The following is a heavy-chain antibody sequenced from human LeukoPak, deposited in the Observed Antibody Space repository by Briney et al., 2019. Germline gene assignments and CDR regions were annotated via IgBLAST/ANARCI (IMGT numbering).Heavy chain of an antibody. CDR2: IIPIFGTA. J-gene: IGHJ6*03. CDR3: ARVVRIPHYYYYMDV. CDR1: GYTFTSYG. V-gene: IGHV1-69*13. D-gene: IGHD2-21*01. Sequence: ASVKVSCKASGYTFTSYGISWVRQAPGQGLEWMGGIIPIFGTANYAQKFQGRVTITADESTSTAYMELSSLRSEDTAVYYCARVVRIPHYYYYMDVWGKGTTVTISS.